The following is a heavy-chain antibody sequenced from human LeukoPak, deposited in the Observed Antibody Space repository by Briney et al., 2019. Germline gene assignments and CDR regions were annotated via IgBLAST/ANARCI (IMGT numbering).Heavy chain of an antibody. V-gene: IGHV3-48*01. CDR1: GFTFSSYS. CDR2: ISSSSSTI. D-gene: IGHD3-3*01. Sequence: GGSLRPSCAASGFTFSSYSMNWVRQAPGKGLEWVSYISSSSSTIYYADSVKGRFTISRDNAKNSLYLQMNSLRAEDTAVYYCASQYYDFWSGYYYFDYWGQGTLVTVSS. CDR3: ASQYYDFWSGYYYFDY. J-gene: IGHJ4*02.